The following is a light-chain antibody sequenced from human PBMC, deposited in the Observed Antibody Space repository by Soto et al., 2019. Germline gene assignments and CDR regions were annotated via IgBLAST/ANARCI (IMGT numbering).Light chain of an antibody. CDR3: MQGTHWPPYT. Sequence: DVVMTQPPLSLPVTLGQPASISCRSSQSLLHTDGNTYLNWFQQRPGQSPRRLIYKVSNRDSGVPDRFSGSGSGTDFTLKISRVEAEDIGVYYCMQGTHWPPYTFGQGTKLEI. J-gene: IGKJ2*01. CDR2: KVS. V-gene: IGKV2-30*02. CDR1: QSLLHTDGNTY.